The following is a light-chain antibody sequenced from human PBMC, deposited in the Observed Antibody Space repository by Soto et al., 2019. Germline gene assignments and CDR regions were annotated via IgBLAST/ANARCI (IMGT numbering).Light chain of an antibody. CDR3: VQFSHFPRT. V-gene: IGKV2-24*01. CDR1: QSLVYSDGNTY. CDR2: QVS. Sequence: DIVLTQTPLSSPVTLGQPASISCRSSQSLVYSDGNTYLSWLQQRPGQPPRLLLYQVSNRFSGVPDRFSGSGAGTDFTLKISRVEAEDVGVYYCVQFSHFPRTFGQGTKVEI. J-gene: IGKJ1*01.